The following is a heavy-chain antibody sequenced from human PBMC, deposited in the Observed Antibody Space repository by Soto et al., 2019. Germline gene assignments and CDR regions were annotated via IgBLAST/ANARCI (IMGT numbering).Heavy chain of an antibody. CDR1: GGTFSSYA. D-gene: IGHD6-6*01. CDR3: ASEPPYGSSSGNAFDI. V-gene: IGHV1-69*01. Sequence: QVQLVQSGAEVKKPGSSVKVSCKASGGTFSSYAISWVRQAPGQGLEWMGGIIPIFGTANYAQKFQGRVTITADESTSTAYMELSSLRSEDTAVYYCASEPPYGSSSGNAFDIWGQGTMVTVSS. J-gene: IGHJ3*02. CDR2: IIPIFGTA.